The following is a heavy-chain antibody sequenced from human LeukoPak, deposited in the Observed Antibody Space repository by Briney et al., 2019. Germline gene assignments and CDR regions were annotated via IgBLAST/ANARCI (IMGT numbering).Heavy chain of an antibody. CDR3: ARDPGWELLRYYIDY. Sequence: ASVKVSCKASGYTFTGYYMHWVRQAPGQGLEWMGWINPNSGGTNYAQKFQGRVTMTRDTSISTAYMELSRLRSDDTAVYYCARDPGWELLRYYIDYWGQGTLVTVSS. CDR1: GYTFTGYY. V-gene: IGHV1-2*02. J-gene: IGHJ4*02. CDR2: INPNSGGT. D-gene: IGHD1-26*01.